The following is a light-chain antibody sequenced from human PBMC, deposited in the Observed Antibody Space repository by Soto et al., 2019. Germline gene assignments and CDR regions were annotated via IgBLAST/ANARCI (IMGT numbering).Light chain of an antibody. Sequence: QSALTQPASVSGSPGQSITISCTGTNSDVGGYNYVSWYQQHPGEAPELMIYEVSHRPSGVSNRFSGSKSVNTAFLTISGLQAEDEADYYCSSYTSISTLYVFGTGTKVTVL. CDR1: NSDVGGYNY. CDR2: EVS. V-gene: IGLV2-14*01. J-gene: IGLJ1*01. CDR3: SSYTSISTLYV.